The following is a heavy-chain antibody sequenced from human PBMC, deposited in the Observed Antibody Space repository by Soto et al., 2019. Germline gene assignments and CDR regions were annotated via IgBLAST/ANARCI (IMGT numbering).Heavy chain of an antibody. V-gene: IGHV1-2*02. CDR1: GYTFTGYY. Sequence: GASVKVSCKASGYTFTGYYMHWVRQAPGQGLEWMGWINPNSGGTNYAQKFQGRVTMTRDTSISTAYMELSRLRSDDTAVYYCARPDITGTTAFDYWGQGTLVTVSS. CDR3: ARPDITGTTAFDY. J-gene: IGHJ4*02. CDR2: INPNSGGT. D-gene: IGHD1-7*01.